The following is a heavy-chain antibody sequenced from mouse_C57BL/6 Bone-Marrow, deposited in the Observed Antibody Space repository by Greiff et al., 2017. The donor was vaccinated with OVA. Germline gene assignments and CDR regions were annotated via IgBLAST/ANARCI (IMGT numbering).Heavy chain of an antibody. CDR1: GYTFTDYY. Sequence: QVQLKESGPELVKPGASVKISCKASGYTFTDYYINWVKQRPGQGLEWIGWIFPGSGSTYYNEKFKGKATLTVDKSSSTAYMQLSSLTSEDSAVYYCARWTMVTTGFYYAMDYWGQGTSVTVSS. V-gene: IGHV1-75*01. CDR3: ARWTMVTTGFYYAMDY. J-gene: IGHJ4*01. CDR2: IFPGSGST. D-gene: IGHD2-2*01.